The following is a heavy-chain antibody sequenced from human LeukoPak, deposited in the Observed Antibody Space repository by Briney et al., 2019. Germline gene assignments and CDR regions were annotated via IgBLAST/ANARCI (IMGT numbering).Heavy chain of an antibody. V-gene: IGHV4-59*08. CDR2: ICSSGST. D-gene: IGHD5-24*01. CDR3: ARLLRVAATNYYYGMDV. Sequence: SETLSLTCTVSGVSISSLYCSCSRQPPGNGRGGIGYICSSGSTNYNPSLKSRVTISVDTSKNQFSLKLSSVTAADTAVYYCARLLRVAATNYYYGMDVWGQGTTVTVSS. CDR1: GVSISSLY. J-gene: IGHJ6*02.